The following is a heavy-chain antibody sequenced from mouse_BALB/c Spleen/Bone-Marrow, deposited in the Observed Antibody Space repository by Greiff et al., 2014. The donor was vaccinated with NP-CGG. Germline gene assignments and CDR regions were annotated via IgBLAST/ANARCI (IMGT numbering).Heavy chain of an antibody. J-gene: IGHJ4*01. CDR3: ARGDLYYGNLYAMDY. Sequence: VQLQQSGAELVRPGTSVKVSCKASGYAFTNYLMEWIKKRPGQGLEWIGVINPGSGGTNYNEKFKGKATLTADKSSSTAYMQLSSLTSDDSAVYFCARGDLYYGNLYAMDYWGQGTSVTVSS. CDR1: GYAFTNYL. V-gene: IGHV1-54*01. CDR2: INPGSGGT. D-gene: IGHD2-1*01.